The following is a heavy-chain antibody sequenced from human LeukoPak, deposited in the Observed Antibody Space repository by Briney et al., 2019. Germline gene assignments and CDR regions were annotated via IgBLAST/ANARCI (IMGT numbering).Heavy chain of an antibody. Sequence: PSETLSLTCTVSGGSISSSSYYWGWIRQPPGKGLEWIGSIYYSGSTYYNPSLKSRVTISVDTSKNQFSLKLSSVTAADTAVYYCASKLYDEARTFDYWGQGTLVTVSS. CDR3: ASKLYDEARTFDY. CDR2: IYYSGST. V-gene: IGHV4-39*07. D-gene: IGHD3-3*01. CDR1: GGSISSSSYY. J-gene: IGHJ4*02.